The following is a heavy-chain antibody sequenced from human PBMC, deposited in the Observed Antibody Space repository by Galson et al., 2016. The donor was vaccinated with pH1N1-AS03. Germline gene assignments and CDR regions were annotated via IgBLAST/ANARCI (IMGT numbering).Heavy chain of an antibody. CDR3: AVWRYISGTHGLDV. J-gene: IGHJ6*04. CDR2: IVATGPT. CDR1: GFTVTRND. V-gene: IGHV3-13*01. Sequence: SLRLSCAASGFTVTRNDMHWVRQATGKGLEWVSIIVATGPTHYADSVKGRFTISREIPQNSLYLQMDSLRADDTAVYYCAVWRYISGTHGLDVWGKGTTVTVSS. D-gene: IGHD3-9*01.